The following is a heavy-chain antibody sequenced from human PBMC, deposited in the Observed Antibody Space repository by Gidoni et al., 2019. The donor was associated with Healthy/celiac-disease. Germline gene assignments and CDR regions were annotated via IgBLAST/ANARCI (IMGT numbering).Heavy chain of an antibody. Sequence: QVQLVQSGAEVKKPGSAVKVSCKASGGTFSSYAISWVRQAPGQGLEWMGGIIPIFGTATYAQKFQGRVTITADESTSTAYMELSSLRSEDTAVYYCARDRDGYRARGYFDYWGQGTLVTVSS. D-gene: IGHD5-12*01. CDR3: ARDRDGYRARGYFDY. V-gene: IGHV1-69*01. CDR1: GGTFSSYA. CDR2: IIPIFGTA. J-gene: IGHJ4*02.